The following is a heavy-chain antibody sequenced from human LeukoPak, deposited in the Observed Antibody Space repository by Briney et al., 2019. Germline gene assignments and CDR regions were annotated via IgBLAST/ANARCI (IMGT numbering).Heavy chain of an antibody. CDR1: GGTFSSYA. D-gene: IGHD6-19*01. CDR2: IIPILGIA. J-gene: IGHJ4*02. CDR3: ARVDSVAGAYYFDY. V-gene: IGHV1-69*04. Sequence: WASVKVSCKASGGTFSSYAISWVRQAPGQGLEWMGRIIPILGIANYAQKFQGRVTITADNSTSTAYMELSSLRSEDTAVYYCARVDSVAGAYYFDYWGQGTLVTVSS.